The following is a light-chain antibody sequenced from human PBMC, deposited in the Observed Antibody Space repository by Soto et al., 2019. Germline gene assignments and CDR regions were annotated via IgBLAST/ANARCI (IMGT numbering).Light chain of an antibody. CDR1: SSDVGGYTY. CDR2: EVS. J-gene: IGLJ1*01. V-gene: IGLV2-8*01. Sequence: QSVLTQPPSASGSPGQSVTISCTGTSSDVGGYTYVSWYQHHLGKAPKLLIYEVSKRPSGVPDRFSGSKSANTASLTVSGLQAVDEADYFCSSYAGDYNLYVFGTGTKVTVL. CDR3: SSYAGDYNLYV.